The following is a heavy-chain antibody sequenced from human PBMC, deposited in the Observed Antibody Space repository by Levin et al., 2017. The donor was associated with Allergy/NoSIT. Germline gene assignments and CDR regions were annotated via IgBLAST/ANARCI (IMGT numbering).Heavy chain of an antibody. CDR2: ILASGST. J-gene: IGHJ5*02. CDR3: ARGGGGAFQFDP. Sequence: PSETLSLTCTVSGGSISSYYWTWIRQPAGKGLEWIGRILASGSTNYNPSLKSRVTMSVDTSKDQFSLKLSSVSAADTAVYYCARGGGGAFQFDPWGQGTLVTASS. D-gene: IGHD1-26*01. V-gene: IGHV4-4*07. CDR1: GGSISSYY.